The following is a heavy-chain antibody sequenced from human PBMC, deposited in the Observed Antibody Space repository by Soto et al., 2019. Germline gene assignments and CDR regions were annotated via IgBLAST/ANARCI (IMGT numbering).Heavy chain of an antibody. D-gene: IGHD2-15*01. CDR1: GFTFTNYG. J-gene: IGHJ4*02. CDR3: AKDGAPRYCTRSSCHPAGAY. CDR2: ISYDGSNK. Sequence: QVQLVESGGGVVQPGRSLRLSCAGSGFTFTNYGLHWVRQPPGNGLEWVAAISYDGSNKYYADAVKGLFTISRDYSKSMLYLQMDSLRAEDTAVYYCAKDGAPRYCTRSSCHPAGAYWGQGTLVTVSS. V-gene: IGHV3-30*18.